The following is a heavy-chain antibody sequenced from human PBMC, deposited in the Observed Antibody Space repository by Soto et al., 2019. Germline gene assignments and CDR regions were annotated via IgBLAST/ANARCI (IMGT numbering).Heavy chain of an antibody. CDR2: IRSKAYGGTT. J-gene: IGHJ6*02. V-gene: IGHV3-49*03. D-gene: IGHD5-18*01. Sequence: PGGSLRLSYTASGFNFGDYGMSWIRQAPGKGLEWVGFIRSKAYGGTTEYAASVKGRFTISRDDSKSIAYLQMNSLKTEDTAVYYCTRSGYSYGIYYYYGMDVWGQGTTVTVSS. CDR3: TRSGYSYGIYYYYGMDV. CDR1: GFNFGDYG.